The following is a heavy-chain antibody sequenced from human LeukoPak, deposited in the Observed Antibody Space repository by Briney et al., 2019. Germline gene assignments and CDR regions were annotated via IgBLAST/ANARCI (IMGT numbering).Heavy chain of an antibody. CDR2: IRHDGSYQ. J-gene: IGHJ4*02. D-gene: IGHD6-19*01. CDR1: RFTFSSYG. CDR3: AKNRDSSDYPRDFDY. Sequence: GGSLRLSCAASRFTFSSYGMHWVRQTPGKGLEWVAFIRHDGSYQQYADSVKGRFTVSRDNSKDTVYLQMNSLRTEDTAVYYCAKNRDSSDYPRDFDYWGPGTLVTVSS. V-gene: IGHV3-30*02.